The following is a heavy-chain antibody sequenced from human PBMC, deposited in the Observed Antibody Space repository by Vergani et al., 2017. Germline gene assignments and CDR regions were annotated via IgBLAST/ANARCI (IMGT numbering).Heavy chain of an antibody. CDR1: GFTFSSYG. D-gene: IGHD2-15*01. Sequence: VQLVESGGGVVQPGRSLRLSCAASGFTFSSYGMHWVRQAPGKGLEWVAVISYDGSNKYYADSVKGRFTISRDNSKNTLYLQMNSLRAEDTAVYYCAKGVLGYCSGGSCYSSDYWGQGTLVTVSS. CDR3: AKGVLGYCSGGSCYSSDY. CDR2: ISYDGSNK. V-gene: IGHV3-30*18. J-gene: IGHJ4*02.